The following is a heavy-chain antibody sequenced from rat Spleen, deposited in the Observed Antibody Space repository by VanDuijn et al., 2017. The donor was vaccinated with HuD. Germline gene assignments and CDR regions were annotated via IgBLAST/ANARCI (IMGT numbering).Heavy chain of an antibody. D-gene: IGHD1-4*01. J-gene: IGHJ2*01. V-gene: IGHV2-13*01. CDR1: GFSLRNYG. Sequence: QVQLKESGPGLVQPSQTLSLTCTVSGFSLRNYGVIWVRQPPGKGLEWMGVIWGDGTTAYNSALKSRLSISRDTSKSQVFLKMSSLRSEDSATYYWTRVDYPGVAHFFDYWGQGVMVTVSS. CDR2: IWGDGTT. CDR3: TRVDYPGVAHFFDY.